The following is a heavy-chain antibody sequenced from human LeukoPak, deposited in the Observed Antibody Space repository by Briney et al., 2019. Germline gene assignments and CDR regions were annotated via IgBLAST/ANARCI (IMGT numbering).Heavy chain of an antibody. CDR2: IYHSGST. Sequence: SETLSLTCTVSGGSISTSNYYWGWIRQPPGKGLEWIGEIYHSGSTNYNPSLKSRVTISVDKSKNQFSLKLSSVTAADTAVYYCARDNSVGEPYMDYWGQGTLVTVSS. J-gene: IGHJ4*02. V-gene: IGHV4-39*07. D-gene: IGHD3-10*01. CDR3: ARDNSVGEPYMDY. CDR1: GGSISTSNYY.